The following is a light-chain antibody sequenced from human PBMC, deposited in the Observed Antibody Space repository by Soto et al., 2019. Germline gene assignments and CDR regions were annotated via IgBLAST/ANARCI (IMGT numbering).Light chain of an antibody. CDR1: QAISSS. Sequence: DIQLTQSPSFLSASVGDRVTITCRASQAISSSLAWYQHNPGKAPKLLIYAASTLQNGVPSSFSGSGSGTEFTLTISSLQPADFATYYCQHLHDYRYTFGQGTKVEIK. J-gene: IGKJ2*01. CDR2: AAS. CDR3: QHLHDYRYT. V-gene: IGKV1-9*01.